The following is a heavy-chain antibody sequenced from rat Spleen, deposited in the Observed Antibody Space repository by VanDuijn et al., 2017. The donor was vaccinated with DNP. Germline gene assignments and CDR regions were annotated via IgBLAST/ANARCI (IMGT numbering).Heavy chain of an antibody. J-gene: IGHJ4*01. CDR3: TRDQDYYFDGGYYPAMDA. V-gene: IGHV2-63*01. D-gene: IGHD1-12*02. Sequence: QVQLKESGPGLVQPSQTLSLTCTVSGFSLTTYSVSWVRQPSGRRPEWMGRMWYDGDTAFNSALKSRLSISRDTSKNQIFLKMNSRQTDDTGTYYCTRDQDYYFDGGYYPAMDAWGQGASVTVSS. CDR1: GFSLTTYS. CDR2: MWYDGDT.